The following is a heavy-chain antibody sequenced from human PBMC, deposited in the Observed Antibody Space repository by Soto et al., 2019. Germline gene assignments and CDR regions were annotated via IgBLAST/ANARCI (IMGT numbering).Heavy chain of an antibody. CDR2: IWYDGSNK. D-gene: IGHD2-15*01. CDR3: ARTPGYCSGGSCYGGRWYFDL. Sequence: QVQLVESGGGVVQPGRSLRLSCAASGFTFSSYGMHWVRQAPGKGLEWVAVIWYDGSNKYYADSVKGRFTISRDNSKNTLYLQMNSLRAEDTAVYYCARTPGYCSGGSCYGGRWYFDLWGRGTLVTVSS. CDR1: GFTFSSYG. J-gene: IGHJ2*01. V-gene: IGHV3-33*01.